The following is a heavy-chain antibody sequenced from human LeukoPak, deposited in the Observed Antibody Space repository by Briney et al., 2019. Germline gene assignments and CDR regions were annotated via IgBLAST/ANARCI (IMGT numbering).Heavy chain of an antibody. D-gene: IGHD3-10*01. CDR3: ARGEPTHYYGSGSKYYMDV. J-gene: IGHJ6*03. CDR2: IIPIFGTA. Sequence: SVKVSCKASGGTFSSYVITWVRQAPGQELEWMGGIIPIFGTANYAQKLQGRVTLTTDDSTSTAYMELSSLTSEDTAVYFCARGEPTHYYGSGSKYYMDVWGKGTTVTVSS. CDR1: GGTFSSYV. V-gene: IGHV1-69*05.